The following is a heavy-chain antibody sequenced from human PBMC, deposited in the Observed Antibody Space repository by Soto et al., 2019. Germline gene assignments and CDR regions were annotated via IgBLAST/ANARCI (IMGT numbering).Heavy chain of an antibody. CDR1: GGSFSGYY. Sequence: QVQIQQWGAGLLKPSETLSLTCAVYGGSFSGYYWSWIRQPPGKGLEWIGEINHSGSTNYNPSLKSRVTISVDTSKNQFSLKLSSVTAADTAVYYCARGRSFNNWFDPWGQGTLVTVSS. CDR3: ARGRSFNNWFDP. V-gene: IGHV4-34*01. J-gene: IGHJ5*02. CDR2: INHSGST.